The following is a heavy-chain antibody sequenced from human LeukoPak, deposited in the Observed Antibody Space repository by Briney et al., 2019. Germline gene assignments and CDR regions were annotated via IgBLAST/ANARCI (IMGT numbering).Heavy chain of an antibody. CDR2: IYNDGRT. CDR1: GFTVRSNY. Sequence: GGSLRLSCAASGFTVRSNYMSWLRQAPGKGLEWASVIYNDGRTYYADSVKGRFIISKDISKNTLYLQMNNLRADDTAVYYCARESGYAVGDFWGRGTLVTVSS. CDR3: ARESGYAVGDF. J-gene: IGHJ4*02. V-gene: IGHV3-53*01. D-gene: IGHD5-12*01.